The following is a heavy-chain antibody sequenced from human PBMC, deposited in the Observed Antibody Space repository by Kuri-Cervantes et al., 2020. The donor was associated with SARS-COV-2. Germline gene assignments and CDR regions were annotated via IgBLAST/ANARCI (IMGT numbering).Heavy chain of an antibody. CDR2: ISGSGGST. D-gene: IGHD2-2*02. V-gene: IGHV3-23*01. J-gene: IGHJ1*01. CDR3: AKDQRVVPAAIWYFQH. CDR1: GFTFSSYA. Sequence: GESLKISCAASGFTFSSYAMSWVRQAPGKGLEWVSAISGSGGSTYYADSVKGRFTISRDNSKNTLYLRMNSLRAEDTAVYYCAKDQRVVPAAIWYFQHWGQGTLVTVSS.